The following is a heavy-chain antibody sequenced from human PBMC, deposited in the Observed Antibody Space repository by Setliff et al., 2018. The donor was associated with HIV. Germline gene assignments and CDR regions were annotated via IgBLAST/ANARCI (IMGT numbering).Heavy chain of an antibody. J-gene: IGHJ6*02. CDR3: ARDNSYYYGSGSHYWYGMDV. CDR1: GGTISNNNYH. D-gene: IGHD3-10*01. Sequence: SETLSLTCSVSGGTISNNNYHWGWIRQPPGEGLEWIGSIYYLGNTYYNPSLKSRLTISVDTSRNLFSLHLSSVTAADTAVYYCARDNSYYYGSGSHYWYGMDVWGQGTTVTVSS. CDR2: IYYLGNT. V-gene: IGHV4-39*02.